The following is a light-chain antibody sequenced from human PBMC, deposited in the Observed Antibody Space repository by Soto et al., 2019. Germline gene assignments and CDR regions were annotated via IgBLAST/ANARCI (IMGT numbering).Light chain of an antibody. CDR3: QQSYSTLRLT. V-gene: IGKV1-39*01. CDR2: AAA. CDR1: QSIRSD. Sequence: DIQMTQSPSSLAASVGDRVTITCRASQSIRSDLNWYQQKPGKAPKLLIYAAASLQSGVPSRFSGSGSGTDFTLTISSLQPEDFATYYCQQSYSTLRLTFGGGTKVEIK. J-gene: IGKJ4*01.